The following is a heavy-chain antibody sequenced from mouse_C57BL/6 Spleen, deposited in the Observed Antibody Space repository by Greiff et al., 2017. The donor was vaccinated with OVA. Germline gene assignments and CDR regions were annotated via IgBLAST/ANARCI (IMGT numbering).Heavy chain of an antibody. D-gene: IGHD2-1*01. CDR3: ARDYGNWYFDV. CDR1: GYSITSGYD. Sequence: VQLKESGPGMVKPSQSLSLTCTVTGYSITSGYDWHWIRHFPGNKLEWMGYISYSGSTNYNPSLKSRISITHDTSKNHFFLKLNSVTTEDPATYYCARDYGNWYFDVWGTGTTVTVSS. V-gene: IGHV3-1*01. CDR2: ISYSGST. J-gene: IGHJ1*03.